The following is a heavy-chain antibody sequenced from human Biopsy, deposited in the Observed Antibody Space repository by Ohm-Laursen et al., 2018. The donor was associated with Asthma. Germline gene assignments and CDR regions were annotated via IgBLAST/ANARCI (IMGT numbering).Heavy chain of an antibody. J-gene: IGHJ4*02. D-gene: IGHD2-21*02. CDR3: ARGVDRVTGLLDHFDS. V-gene: IGHV4-59*01. CDR2: VYYSGST. Sequence: GTLSFTCTVSGGSINNFYWSWIRQPPGKGLESIGHVYYSGSTNYNPSLKSRVTISIDASKNQFSLKLTSVTAADTAVYYCARGVDRVTGLLDHFDSWGQGTLVTVSS. CDR1: GGSINNFY.